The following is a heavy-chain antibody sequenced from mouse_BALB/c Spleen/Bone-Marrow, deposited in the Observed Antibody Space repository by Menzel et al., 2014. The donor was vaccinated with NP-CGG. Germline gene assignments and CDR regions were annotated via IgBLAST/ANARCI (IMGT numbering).Heavy chain of an antibody. CDR3: ARKGAMITHYYAMDY. CDR2: ISNGSSTI. D-gene: IGHD2-4*01. CDR1: GFTFSSFG. J-gene: IGHJ4*01. Sequence: EVMLVESGGGLVQPGGSRKLSCVASGFTFSSFGMHWVRQAPEKGLEWVAYISNGSSTIYYADTVKGRFTISRDNPKNTLFLQMTSLRSEDTAMYYCARKGAMITHYYAMDYWGQGTSVTVSS. V-gene: IGHV5-17*02.